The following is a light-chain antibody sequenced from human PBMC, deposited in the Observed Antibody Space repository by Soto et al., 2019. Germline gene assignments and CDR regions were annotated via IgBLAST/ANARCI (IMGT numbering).Light chain of an antibody. CDR1: QSVRSN. CDR3: QQYDNWPRT. CDR2: DAS. Sequence: EIVLTQSLGTLSLSPGERATLSCRASQSVRSNLAWYQQKPGQHTRILIYDASTRATRIPSRFSGSGSGTEFTLTISSLQSEDFAVYYCQQYDNWPRTFGQGTKVDI. V-gene: IGKV3-15*01. J-gene: IGKJ1*01.